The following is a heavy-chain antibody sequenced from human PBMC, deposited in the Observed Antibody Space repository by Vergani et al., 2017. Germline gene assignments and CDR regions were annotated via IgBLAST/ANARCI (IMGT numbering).Heavy chain of an antibody. D-gene: IGHD2-15*01. V-gene: IGHV4-38-2*01. CDR1: GYSISSGYY. Sequence: QVQLQESGPGLVKPSETLSLTCAVSGYSISSGYYWGWIRQPPGKGLEWIGSIYHSGSTYYNPSLKSRVTISVDTSKNQCSLKLSSVTAADTAVYYCARLRTYCSGGSCYSQDWYFDLWGRGTLVTVSS. CDR2: IYHSGST. J-gene: IGHJ2*01. CDR3: ARLRTYCSGGSCYSQDWYFDL.